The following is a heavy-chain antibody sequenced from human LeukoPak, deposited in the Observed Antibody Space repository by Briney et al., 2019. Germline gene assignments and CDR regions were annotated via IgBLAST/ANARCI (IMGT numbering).Heavy chain of an antibody. J-gene: IGHJ4*02. Sequence: GASVKVSCKASGYTFTSYGINWVRQAPGQGLEWMGWISAYNGNTNYAQKLQGRVTMTTDTSTSTAYMELRSLRSDDTAVYYCARSAYCNGGSCYSLALDYWGQGTLVTVSS. D-gene: IGHD2-15*01. CDR1: GYTFTSYG. V-gene: IGHV1-18*01. CDR3: ARSAYCNGGSCYSLALDY. CDR2: ISAYNGNT.